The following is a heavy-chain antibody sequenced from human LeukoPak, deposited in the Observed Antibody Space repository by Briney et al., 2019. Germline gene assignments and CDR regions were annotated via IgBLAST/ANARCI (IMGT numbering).Heavy chain of an antibody. CDR1: AFTFSSYE. CDR3: ARATRGVGSNFEY. Sequence: GGSLRLSCAASAFTFSSYEMNWVRQAPGKGLEWVSYISSSGSTRHYADSVKGRFTISRDNAKNSLYLQMNSLRAEDTAVYYCARATRGVGSNFEYWGQGTLVTVSS. D-gene: IGHD1-26*01. J-gene: IGHJ4*02. V-gene: IGHV3-48*03. CDR2: ISSSGSTR.